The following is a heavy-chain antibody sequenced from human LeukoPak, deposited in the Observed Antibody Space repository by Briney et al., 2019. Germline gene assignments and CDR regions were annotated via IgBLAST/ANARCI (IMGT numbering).Heavy chain of an antibody. CDR2: INPSGGST. V-gene: IGHV1-46*01. Sequence: ASVKVSCKASGYTFTSYYMHWVRQAPGQGLEWMGIINPSGGSTSYAQKFQGRVTMTRDMSTSTVYMELSSLRSEDTAVYYCARSPHSSGYYYYPPTAGPFDYWGQGTLVTVSS. J-gene: IGHJ4*02. CDR1: GYTFTSYY. D-gene: IGHD3-22*01. CDR3: ARSPHSSGYYYYPPTAGPFDY.